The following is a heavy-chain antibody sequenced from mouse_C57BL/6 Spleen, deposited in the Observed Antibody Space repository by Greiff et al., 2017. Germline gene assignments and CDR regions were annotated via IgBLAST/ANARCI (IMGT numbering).Heavy chain of an antibody. CDR3: AADYYGSSYRVYFDY. V-gene: IGHV3-6*01. J-gene: IGHJ2*01. CDR1: GYSITSGYY. D-gene: IGHD1-1*01. CDR2: ISYDGSN. Sequence: EVKLMESGPGLVKPSQSLSLTCSVTGYSITSGYYWNWIRQFPGNKLEWMGYISYDGSNNYNPSLKNRISITRDTSKNQFFLKLNSVTTEDTATYYCAADYYGSSYRVYFDYWGQGTTLTVAS.